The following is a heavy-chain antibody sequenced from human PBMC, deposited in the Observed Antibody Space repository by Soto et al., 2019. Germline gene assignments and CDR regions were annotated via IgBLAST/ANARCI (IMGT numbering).Heavy chain of an antibody. D-gene: IGHD6-19*01. Sequence: PGESLKISCKGFGYSFTSYWIGWVRQMPGKGLEWMAFIYPGDSDIRYSPSFRGLVTISADKSTSTAYLRWRSLKASDTAMYYCVRQGVAVAGDHWGPGTLVTVSS. V-gene: IGHV5-51*01. J-gene: IGHJ5*02. CDR1: GYSFTSYW. CDR2: IYPGDSDI. CDR3: VRQGVAVAGDH.